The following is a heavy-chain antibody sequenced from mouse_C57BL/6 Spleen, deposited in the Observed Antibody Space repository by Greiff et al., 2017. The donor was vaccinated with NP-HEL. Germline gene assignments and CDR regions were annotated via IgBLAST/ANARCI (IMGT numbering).Heavy chain of an antibody. D-gene: IGHD1-1*01. CDR2: INPNNGGT. CDR3: AKAPGVATDYYAMDY. CDR1: GYTFTDYY. J-gene: IGHJ4*01. Sequence: EVQLQQSGPELVKPGASVKISCKASGYTFTDYYMNWVKQSHGKSLEWIGDINPNNGGTSYNQKFKGKATLTVDKSSSTTYMELRSRTSEDSAVYYCAKAPGVATDYYAMDYWGQGTSVTVSS. V-gene: IGHV1-26*01.